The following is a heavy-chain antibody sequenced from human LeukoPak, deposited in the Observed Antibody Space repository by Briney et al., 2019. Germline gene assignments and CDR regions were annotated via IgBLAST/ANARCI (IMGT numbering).Heavy chain of an antibody. V-gene: IGHV3-20*04. Sequence: GGSLRLSCAASGFTFDDYGMSWVRQAPGKGLEWVSGINWNGGGTGYADSVKGRFTISRDNAKNSLYLQMNSLRAEDTALYYCAREAAYGSGSYYTPGFYHYYMDVWGKGTTVTVSS. CDR2: INWNGGGT. J-gene: IGHJ6*03. CDR1: GFTFDDYG. CDR3: AREAAYGSGSYYTPGFYHYYMDV. D-gene: IGHD3-10*01.